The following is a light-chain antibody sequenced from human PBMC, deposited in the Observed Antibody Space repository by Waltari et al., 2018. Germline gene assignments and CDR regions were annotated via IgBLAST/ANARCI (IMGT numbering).Light chain of an antibody. Sequence: DIVMTQTPLSLSVTPGQQAPISCKSSHSPLYRDGTTYFTWFLGKAGQPPQVLMYEASKRFSGVPDRFSGSASGTDFTLKISRVEPEDVGIYYCMQTVEFPWTFGQGTKVEIK. CDR1: HSPLYRDGTTY. CDR2: EAS. J-gene: IGKJ1*01. V-gene: IGKV2D-29*01. CDR3: MQTVEFPWT.